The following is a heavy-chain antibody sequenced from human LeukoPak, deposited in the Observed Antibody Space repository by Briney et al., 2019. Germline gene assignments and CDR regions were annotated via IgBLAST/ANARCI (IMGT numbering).Heavy chain of an antibody. CDR1: GGSISSGSYY. D-gene: IGHD5-18*01. CDR2: IYTSGST. J-gene: IGHJ4*02. V-gene: IGHV4-61*02. CDR3: AREVDTAMFDY. Sequence: PSQTLSLTCTVSGGSISSGSYYWSWIRQPAGTGLEWIGRIYTSGSTNYNPSLKSRVTISVDTSKNQFSLKLSSVTAADTAVYYCAREVDTAMFDYWGQGTLVTVSS.